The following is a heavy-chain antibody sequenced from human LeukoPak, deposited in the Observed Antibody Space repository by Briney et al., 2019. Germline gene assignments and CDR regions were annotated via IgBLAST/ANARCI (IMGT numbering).Heavy chain of an antibody. CDR2: ISWNSGSI. V-gene: IGHV3-9*01. J-gene: IGHJ5*02. CDR3: AKDSRYSSSWSRGWLDP. CDR1: GFTFDDYA. Sequence: GGSLRLSCAASGFTFDDYAMHWVRQAPGKGLEWVSGISWNSGSIGYADSVKGRFTISRDNAKNSLYLQMNSLRAEDTALYCCAKDSRYSSSWSRGWLDPWGQGTLVTVSS. D-gene: IGHD6-13*01.